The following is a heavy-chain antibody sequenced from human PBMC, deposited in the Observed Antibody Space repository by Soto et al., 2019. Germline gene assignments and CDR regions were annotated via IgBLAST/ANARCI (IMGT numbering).Heavy chain of an antibody. Sequence: QITLKESGPTLVKPTQTLTLTCTFSGFSLSTSGVGVGWIRQPPGKALEWLALIYWDDDKRYSPSLKSRLTITKDTSKNQVVLTMTNMDPVDTATYYCAHSSGGPYYYYYGMDVWGQGTTVTVSS. CDR1: GFSLSTSGVG. J-gene: IGHJ6*02. CDR3: AHSSGGPYYYYYGMDV. V-gene: IGHV2-5*02. D-gene: IGHD6-19*01. CDR2: IYWDDDK.